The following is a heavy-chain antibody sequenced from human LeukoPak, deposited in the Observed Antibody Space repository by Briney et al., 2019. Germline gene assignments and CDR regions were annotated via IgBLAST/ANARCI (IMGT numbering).Heavy chain of an antibody. CDR2: ISSSGSTI. CDR1: GFTFSDYY. Sequence: GGSLRLSCAASGFTFSDYYMSWIRQAPGKGLEWVSYISSSGSTIYYADSVKGRFTISRDNAENSLYLQMNSLRAEDTAVYYCARAPYSSGWYGKGYYFDYWGQGTLVTVSS. CDR3: ARAPYSSGWYGKGYYFDY. J-gene: IGHJ4*02. D-gene: IGHD6-19*01. V-gene: IGHV3-11*04.